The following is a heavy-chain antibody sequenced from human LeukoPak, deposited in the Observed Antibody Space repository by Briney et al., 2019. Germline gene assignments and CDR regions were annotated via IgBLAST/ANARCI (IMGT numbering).Heavy chain of an antibody. J-gene: IGHJ4*02. CDR1: GYSFTSYW. D-gene: IGHD5-12*01. CDR3: AREISGYSGYDGLQEDY. V-gene: IGHV5-51*01. Sequence: GESLKISCKGSGYSFTSYWIGWVRQMPGKGLEWMGIIYPGDSDTRYSPSFQGQVTISADKSISTAYLQWSSLKASDTAMYYCAREISGYSGYDGLQEDYWGQGTLVTVSS. CDR2: IYPGDSDT.